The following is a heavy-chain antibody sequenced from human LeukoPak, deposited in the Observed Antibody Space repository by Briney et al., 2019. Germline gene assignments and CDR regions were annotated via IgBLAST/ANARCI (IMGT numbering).Heavy chain of an antibody. J-gene: IGHJ3*02. D-gene: IGHD2-2*01. Sequence: SETLSLTCTVSGGSISSYYWSWIRQPAGKGLEWIGRIYTSGSTNYNPSLKSRVTMSVDTSKNQFSLKLSSVTAADTAVYYCAGELVKWAYCSSTSCYGRQRMRYAFDIWGQGTMITVSS. CDR3: AGELVKWAYCSSTSCYGRQRMRYAFDI. V-gene: IGHV4-4*07. CDR1: GGSISSYY. CDR2: IYTSGST.